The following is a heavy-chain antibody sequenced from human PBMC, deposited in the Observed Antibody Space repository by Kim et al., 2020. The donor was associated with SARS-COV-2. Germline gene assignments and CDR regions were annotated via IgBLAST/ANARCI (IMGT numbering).Heavy chain of an antibody. CDR1: GFTFSSYW. V-gene: IGHV3-74*01. D-gene: IGHD4-17*01. Sequence: GGSLRLSCAASGFTFSSYWMHWVRQAPGKGLVWVSRINSDGSSTSYADSVKGRFTISRDNAKNTLYLQMNSLRAEDTAVYYCARVLGLRNDYGDYYVGYYGMDVWGQGTTVTVSS. J-gene: IGHJ6*02. CDR3: ARVLGLRNDYGDYYVGYYGMDV. CDR2: INSDGSST.